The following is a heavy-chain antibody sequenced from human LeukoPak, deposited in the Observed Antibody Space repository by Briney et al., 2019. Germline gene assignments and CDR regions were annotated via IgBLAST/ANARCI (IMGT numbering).Heavy chain of an antibody. CDR1: GFTFSSYG. V-gene: IGHV3-30*02. Sequence: GGSLRLSCAAAGFTFSSYGMHWVRQTPSKMLEWGAFIRYDGSHKYYADSVKGRFTISRDNSKNTLYLQMNSLRAEDTAVYYCAKGSGYEHNYYYYYMDVWGKGTTVTISS. J-gene: IGHJ6*03. CDR3: AKGSGYEHNYYYYYMDV. D-gene: IGHD5-12*01. CDR2: IRYDGSHK.